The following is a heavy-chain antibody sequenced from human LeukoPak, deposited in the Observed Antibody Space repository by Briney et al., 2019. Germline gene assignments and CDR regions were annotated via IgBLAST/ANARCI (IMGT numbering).Heavy chain of an antibody. CDR2: ISGSGGST. CDR3: ANFYYDSSGYYLFDY. D-gene: IGHD3-22*01. J-gene: IGHJ4*02. Sequence: GGSLRLSCAASGFTFSSYAMSWVRQAPGKGLEWVSAISGSGGSTYYADSVKGRFTISRDNSKNTLYLQMNSLRAEDTAVYYCANFYYDSSGYYLFDYWGQGTLVTASS. CDR1: GFTFSSYA. V-gene: IGHV3-23*01.